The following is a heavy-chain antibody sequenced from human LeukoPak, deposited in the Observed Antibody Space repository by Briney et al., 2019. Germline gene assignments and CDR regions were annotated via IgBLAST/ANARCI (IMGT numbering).Heavy chain of an antibody. D-gene: IGHD1/OR15-1a*01. CDR3: ARMELDQLYSAYFQH. Sequence: SETLSLTCTVSGGSISNNNYFWGWVRQPPGKGLEWIGNIYYVGTTYSNPSLKSRVTMSVDTSKNHFSLELRSVTAADTGVYFCARMELDQLYSAYFQHWGQGTLVTVSS. V-gene: IGHV4-39*01. CDR2: IYYVGTT. J-gene: IGHJ1*01. CDR1: GGSISNNNYF.